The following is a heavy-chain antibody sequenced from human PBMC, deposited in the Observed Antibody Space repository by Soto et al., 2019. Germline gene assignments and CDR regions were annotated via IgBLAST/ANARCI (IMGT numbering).Heavy chain of an antibody. Sequence: QVQLQESGPGLVKPSQTLSLTCTVSGGSISSGGYYWSWIRQHPGKGLEWIGYIYYSGSTYYHPSLKSRVTISVATSKNQFSLKLSSVTAADTAVYYCAASCVGCGGFNYYGMDVWGQGTTVTVSS. D-gene: IGHD2-21*01. CDR2: IYYSGST. CDR1: GGSISSGGYY. CDR3: AASCVGCGGFNYYGMDV. V-gene: IGHV4-31*03. J-gene: IGHJ6*02.